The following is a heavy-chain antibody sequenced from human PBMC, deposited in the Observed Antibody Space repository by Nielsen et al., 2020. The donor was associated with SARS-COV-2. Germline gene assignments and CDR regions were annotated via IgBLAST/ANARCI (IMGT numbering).Heavy chain of an antibody. CDR1: GFSLSTSGMC. D-gene: IGHD3-3*01. J-gene: IGHJ3*02. Sequence: SGPTLVKPTQTLTLTCTFSGFSLSTSGMCVSWIRQPPGKALEWLARIDWDDDKYYSTSLKTRPTISKDTSKNQVVLTMTNMDPVDTATYYCARIRVVINAFDIWGQGTMVTVSS. CDR3: ARIRVVINAFDI. CDR2: IDWDDDK. V-gene: IGHV2-70*11.